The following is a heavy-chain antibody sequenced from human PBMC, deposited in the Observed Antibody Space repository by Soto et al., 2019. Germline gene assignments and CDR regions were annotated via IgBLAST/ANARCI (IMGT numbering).Heavy chain of an antibody. D-gene: IGHD4-17*01. V-gene: IGHV3-30*19. CDR1: GFTFSSYG. J-gene: IGHJ4*02. Sequence: PGGSLRLSCAASGFTFSSYGMHWVRQAPGKGLEWVAVISYDGSNKYYADSVKGRFTISRDNSKNTLYLQMNSLRAEDTAVYYCARDVHGDYVLDYWGQGTLVTVSS. CDR3: ARDVHGDYVLDY. CDR2: ISYDGSNK.